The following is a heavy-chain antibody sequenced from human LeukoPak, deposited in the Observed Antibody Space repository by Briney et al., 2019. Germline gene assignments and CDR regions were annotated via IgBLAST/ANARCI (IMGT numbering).Heavy chain of an antibody. D-gene: IGHD3-3*01. J-gene: IGHJ4*02. Sequence: GGSLRLSCAASGFTFSSHWMSWVRQAPGKGLEWVSGISVSGGTTYYADSVKGRFTISRDNSKNTLYLQMNSLRAEDTAVYYCAKGRITIFGVADYWGQGTQVTVSS. CDR3: AKGRITIFGVADY. CDR1: GFTFSSHW. V-gene: IGHV3-23*01. CDR2: ISVSGGTT.